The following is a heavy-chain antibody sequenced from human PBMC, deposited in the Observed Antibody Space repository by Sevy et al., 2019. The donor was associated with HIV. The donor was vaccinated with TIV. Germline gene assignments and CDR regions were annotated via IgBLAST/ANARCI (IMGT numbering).Heavy chain of an antibody. CDR2: IYYSGST. V-gene: IGHV4-59*01. J-gene: IGHJ6*02. CDR1: GGSMNNYY. Sequence: SETLSLTCTVSGGSMNNYYWTWVRQAPGKGLEWIGFIYYSGSTNYNPSHNSRVTISVDLSKNELSLKLSSVTAADTAVYYCARLPDWDVWGQGTTVTVSS. CDR3: ARLPDWDV. D-gene: IGHD2-15*01.